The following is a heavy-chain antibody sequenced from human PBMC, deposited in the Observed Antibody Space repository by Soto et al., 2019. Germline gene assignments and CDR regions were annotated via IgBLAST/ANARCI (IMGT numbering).Heavy chain of an antibody. V-gene: IGHV4-59*01. Sequence: SETLSLTCTVSGGSIRDYFWTWIRQPTGKGLEWIGYIYYSGRTNYNPSLKSRVSISVDTSKNHFSLQLRSVTAADTAVYYCARVGGDDFGDCGGFDYWGQGTLVTVSS. CDR2: IYYSGRT. J-gene: IGHJ4*02. CDR1: GGSIRDYF. D-gene: IGHD4-17*01. CDR3: ARVGGDDFGDCGGFDY.